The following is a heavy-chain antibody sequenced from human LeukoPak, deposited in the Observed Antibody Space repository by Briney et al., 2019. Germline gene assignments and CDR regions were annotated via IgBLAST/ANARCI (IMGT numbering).Heavy chain of an antibody. Sequence: SETLSLTCAVSGYSISSGYYWSCIRQPPGKGLEWIATIHHSGATYYTPSLKSRVTISVDTSKNQFSLKLSSVTAAGTAVYYWARYTASNSGYSFDYWGQGTLVTVSS. CDR3: ARYTASNSGYSFDY. CDR1: GYSISSGYY. D-gene: IGHD3-22*01. J-gene: IGHJ4*02. V-gene: IGHV4-38-2*01. CDR2: IHHSGAT.